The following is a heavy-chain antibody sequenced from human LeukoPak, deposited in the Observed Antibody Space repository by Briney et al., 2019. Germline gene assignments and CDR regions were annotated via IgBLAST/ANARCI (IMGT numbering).Heavy chain of an antibody. J-gene: IGHJ5*02. CDR2: ISSSSSTI. CDR1: GFTSSSYS. V-gene: IGHV3-48*04. Sequence: GGSLRLSCAASGFTSSSYSMNWVRQAPGKGLEWVSYISSSSSTIYYADSVKGRFTISRDNAKNSLYLQMNSLRAEDTAVYYCARDPITIWENWFDPWGQGTLVTVSS. CDR3: ARDPITIWENWFDP. D-gene: IGHD3-9*01.